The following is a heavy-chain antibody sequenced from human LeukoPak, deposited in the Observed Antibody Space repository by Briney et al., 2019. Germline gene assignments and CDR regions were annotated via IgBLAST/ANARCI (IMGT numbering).Heavy chain of an antibody. CDR2: ISAYNGNT. Sequence: ASVKVSCKASGYTFTSYGINWVRQAPGQGLEWMGWISAYNGNTNYAQKLQGRVTMTTDTSTSTAYMELRSLRSDDTAVYYCARVGIMVYAPPSAYYFDYWGQGTLVTVSS. CDR3: ARVGIMVYAPPSAYYFDY. D-gene: IGHD2-8*01. CDR1: GYTFTSYG. V-gene: IGHV1-18*01. J-gene: IGHJ4*02.